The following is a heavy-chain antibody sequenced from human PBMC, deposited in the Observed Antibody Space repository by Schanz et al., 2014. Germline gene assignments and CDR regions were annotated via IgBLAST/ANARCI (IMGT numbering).Heavy chain of an antibody. CDR1: GYTFVSYS. V-gene: IGHV1-46*01. D-gene: IGHD2-2*02. Sequence: QVQLVQSGAEVKKPGASVKVSCKASGYTFVSYSMHWVRQAPGQGLEWMGIINPSGGGTSYALRFQDRVTVTRDTSRSTAYMELTSLRSEDTAVYYCAGTYCSSTSCYTGYYYMGGWGKGTTXTGSS. CDR3: AGTYCSSTSCYTGYYYMGG. CDR2: INPSGGGT. J-gene: IGHJ6*03.